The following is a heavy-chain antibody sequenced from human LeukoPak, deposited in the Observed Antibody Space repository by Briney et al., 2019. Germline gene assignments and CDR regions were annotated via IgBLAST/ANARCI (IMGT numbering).Heavy chain of an antibody. CDR1: GYTFTGYY. D-gene: IGHD1-26*01. CDR3: ARVVSGSYYRGYFDY. J-gene: IGHJ4*02. V-gene: IGHV1-2*02. CDR2: INPNSGGT. Sequence: EASVKVSCKASGYTFTGYYMHWVRQAPGQGLEWMGWINPNSGGTNYAQKFQGRVTMTRDTSISTAYMELSRLRSDDTAVYYCARVVSGSYYRGYFDYWGQGTLVTVSS.